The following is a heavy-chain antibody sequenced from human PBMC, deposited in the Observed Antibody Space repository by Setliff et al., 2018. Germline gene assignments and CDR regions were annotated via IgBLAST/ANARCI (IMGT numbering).Heavy chain of an antibody. CDR1: GFTFGDYA. J-gene: IGHJ3*02. Sequence: GGSLRLSCTASGFTFGDYAMSWVRQAPGKGLEWVAVIWYDGSNKYYTDSVKGRFTISRDNAKNSLYLQMNSLRAEDTSLYHCTLFGDSDTVDTWGQGTMVTVSS. CDR3: TLFGDSDTVDT. V-gene: IGHV3-33*03. CDR2: IWYDGSNK. D-gene: IGHD3-16*01.